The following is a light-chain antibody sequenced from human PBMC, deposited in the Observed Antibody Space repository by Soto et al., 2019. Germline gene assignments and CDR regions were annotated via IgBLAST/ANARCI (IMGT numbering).Light chain of an antibody. CDR1: QSISSW. CDR2: DAS. Sequence: DIQMTQSPSTLSASVGDRVTITCRASQSISSWLAWYQQKPGKAHKILIYDASSLESWVTSRFSGSGSGTEFPRTISSLQPDDFVTEYFQQYNSYSTCGQGPKVEIK. CDR3: QQYNSYST. V-gene: IGKV1-5*01. J-gene: IGKJ1*01.